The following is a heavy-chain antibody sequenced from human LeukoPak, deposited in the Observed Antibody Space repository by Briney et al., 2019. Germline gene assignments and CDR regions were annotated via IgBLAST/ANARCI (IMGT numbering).Heavy chain of an antibody. Sequence: GGSLRLSCAASGFTVSSNYMSWVRQAPGKGLEWVSVIYSGGSTYYSDSVKGRFTISRDNSKNTLYLQMNSLRAEDTAVYYCARRAGAYSHPYDYWGQGTLVTVSS. D-gene: IGHD4/OR15-4a*01. V-gene: IGHV3-53*01. CDR2: IYSGGST. CDR1: GFTVSSNY. J-gene: IGHJ4*02. CDR3: ARRAGAYSHPYDY.